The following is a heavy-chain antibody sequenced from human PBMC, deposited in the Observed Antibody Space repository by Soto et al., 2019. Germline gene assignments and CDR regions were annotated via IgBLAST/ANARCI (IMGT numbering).Heavy chain of an antibody. CDR1: GFGFSASA. D-gene: IGHD1-20*01. J-gene: IGHJ4*02. CDR3: ATKRTGITTIGPGY. CDR2: IRTKDNSFAT. V-gene: IGHV3-73*01. Sequence: GGSLRLSCAASGFGFSASAIHWVRQASGKGLEWIGRIRTKDNSFATAYAASVKGRFTISREDSKNTVYLQMDSLKTEDTAVYYCATKRTGITTIGPGYWGQGTLVTVSS.